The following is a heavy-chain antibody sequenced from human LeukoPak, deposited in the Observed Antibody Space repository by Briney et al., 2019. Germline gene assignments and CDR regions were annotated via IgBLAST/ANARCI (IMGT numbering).Heavy chain of an antibody. CDR3: ARQGLVGATFVPFDY. Sequence: SETLSLTCTVSGGSISSYYWSWIRQPPGKGLEWIGYIYYSGSTNYNPSLKSRVTISVDTSKNQFSLKLSSVTAADTAVYYCARQGLVGATFVPFDYWGQGTLVTVSS. CDR2: IYYSGST. CDR1: GGSISSYY. D-gene: IGHD1-26*01. J-gene: IGHJ4*02. V-gene: IGHV4-59*08.